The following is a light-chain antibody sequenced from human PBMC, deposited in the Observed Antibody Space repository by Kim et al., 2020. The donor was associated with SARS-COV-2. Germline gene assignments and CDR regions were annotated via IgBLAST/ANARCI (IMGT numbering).Light chain of an antibody. CDR1: QSVGNNY. Sequence: EIVLTQSPETLSLSAGEGATLSCRASQSVGNNYLAWYQQKPGQAPRLLIYDASSRATGIPDRFSGSGSGTDFTLTIRRLEPEDFGVYYCHQCADAPLTFGGGTRVEI. V-gene: IGKV3-20*01. J-gene: IGKJ4*01. CDR2: DAS. CDR3: HQCADAPLT.